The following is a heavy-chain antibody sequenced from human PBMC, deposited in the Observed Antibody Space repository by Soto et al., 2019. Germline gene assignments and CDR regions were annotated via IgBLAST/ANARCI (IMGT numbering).Heavy chain of an antibody. Sequence: PGGSLRLSCAASGFTFRNYYMSWVRQAPGKGLEWVSTISGSGGSTYYADSVKGRFTISRDNSRSMLYLQMNSLRAEDAAVYYCAKRGNLLSFGEDVWGQGTTVTVSS. CDR3: AKRGNLLSFGEDV. CDR2: ISGSGGST. V-gene: IGHV3-23*01. CDR1: GFTFRNYY. J-gene: IGHJ6*02. D-gene: IGHD3-10*01.